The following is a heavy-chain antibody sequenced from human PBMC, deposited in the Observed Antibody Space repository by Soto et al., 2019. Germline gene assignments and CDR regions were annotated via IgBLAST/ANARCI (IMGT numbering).Heavy chain of an antibody. J-gene: IGHJ4*02. CDR1: GFTFINTG. D-gene: IGHD3-22*01. V-gene: IGHV3-23*01. CDR3: AKIDGYCDY. CDR2: ITGNGDTT. Sequence: SGGSLRLSCAGSGFTFINTGMSWVRQAPGQGLEWVSAITGNGDTTYYADSVKGRFTISRDNSKSTLYLQMNSLRAEDTAVYYCAKIDGYCDYWGQGTLGTVSS.